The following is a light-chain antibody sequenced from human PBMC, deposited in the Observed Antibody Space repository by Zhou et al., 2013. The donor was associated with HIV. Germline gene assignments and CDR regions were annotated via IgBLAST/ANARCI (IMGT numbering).Light chain of an antibody. CDR3: QQYNNWPPT. J-gene: IGKJ5*01. Sequence: EIVLTQSPATLSLSPGERATLSCRASQNINSYLAWYQQKPGQAPRLLIYGASTRATGIPARFSGSGSGTEFTLTISSLQSEDFAVYYCQQYNNWPPTFGQGTRL. V-gene: IGKV3-15*01. CDR2: GAS. CDR1: QNINSY.